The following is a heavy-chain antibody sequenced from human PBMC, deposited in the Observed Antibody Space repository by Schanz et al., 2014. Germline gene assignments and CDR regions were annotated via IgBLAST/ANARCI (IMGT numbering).Heavy chain of an antibody. CDR1: GYTFISYG. CDR2: ISAYTNNT. D-gene: IGHD2-15*01. Sequence: QVQLVQSGAEVKKPGASVKVSCKASGYTFISYGIKWVRQAPGQGLEWMGWISAYTNNTNYAQKVQGRVTMTTDTSTGTAYMELRSLRSEDTAVYYCARGRGCTGGSCYSWFDLWGQGTLVTVAS. V-gene: IGHV1-18*01. CDR3: ARGRGCTGGSCYSWFDL. J-gene: IGHJ5*02.